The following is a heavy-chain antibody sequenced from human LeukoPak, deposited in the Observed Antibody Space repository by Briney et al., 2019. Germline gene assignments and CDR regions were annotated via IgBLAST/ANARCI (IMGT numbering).Heavy chain of an antibody. CDR3: ARVAVADPYYFDY. V-gene: IGHV4-59*01. J-gene: IGHJ4*02. CDR2: IYYSGST. D-gene: IGHD6-19*01. Sequence: SETLSLTCTASGGSISSYYWSWIRQPPGKGLEWIGYIYYSGSTNYNPSLKSRVTISVDTSKNQFSLKLSSVTAADTAVYYCARVAVADPYYFDYWGQGTLVTVSS. CDR1: GGSISSYY.